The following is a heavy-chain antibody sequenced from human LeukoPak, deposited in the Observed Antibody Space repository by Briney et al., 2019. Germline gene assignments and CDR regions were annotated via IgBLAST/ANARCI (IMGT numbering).Heavy chain of an antibody. CDR3: ARVDAVVTLDY. CDR2: ISYGGST. Sequence: SETLSLTCTVSGGSISGYYWSWIRQPPGKGLEWVGYISYGGSTNYNPSLKSRVTISVDTSKNQFSLKLSSVTAADTAVYYCARVDAVVTLDYWGQGTLVTVSS. V-gene: IGHV4-59*01. CDR1: GGSISGYY. J-gene: IGHJ4*02. D-gene: IGHD4-23*01.